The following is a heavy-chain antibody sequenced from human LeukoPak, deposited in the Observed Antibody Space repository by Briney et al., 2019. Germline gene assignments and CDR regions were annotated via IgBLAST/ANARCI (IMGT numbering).Heavy chain of an antibody. J-gene: IGHJ6*02. CDR2: ISSSSSTI. CDR1: GFTFCSYS. CDR3: ASGQNDFWSGHEYYYYYYGMDV. Sequence: GGSLRLSCAASGFTFCSYSMNWVRQAPGKGLEWVSYISSSSSTIYYADSVKGRFTISRDNAKNSLYLQMNSLRDEDTAVYYCASGQNDFWSGHEYYYYYYGMDVWGQGTTVTVSS. V-gene: IGHV3-48*02. D-gene: IGHD3-3*01.